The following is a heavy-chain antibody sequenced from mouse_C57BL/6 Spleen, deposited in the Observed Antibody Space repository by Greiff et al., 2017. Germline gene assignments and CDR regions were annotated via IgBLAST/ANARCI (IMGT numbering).Heavy chain of an antibody. CDR1: GYTFTGYW. J-gene: IGHJ4*01. CDR3: ARLPIITTVVATDYYAMDY. Sequence: LVESGAELMKPGASVKLSCKATGYTFTGYWIEWVKQRPGHGLEWIGEILPGSGSTNYNEKFKGKATFTADTSSNTAYMQLSSLTTEDSAIYYCARLPIITTVVATDYYAMDYWGQGTSVTVSS. CDR2: ILPGSGST. D-gene: IGHD1-1*01. V-gene: IGHV1-9*01.